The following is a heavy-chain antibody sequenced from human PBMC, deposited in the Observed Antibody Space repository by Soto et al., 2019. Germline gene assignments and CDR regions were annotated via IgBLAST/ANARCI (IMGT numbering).Heavy chain of an antibody. D-gene: IGHD1-26*01. V-gene: IGHV3-30*18. Sequence: QVQLGESGGGVVQPGRSLRLSCAASGFTFSSYGMHWVRQAPDKGLEWVAVISYDGSNKYYADSVKGRFTISRDNSKNTLYLQMNSLRAEDTAVYYCAKPHSGSYLGDDAFDIWGQGTMVTVS. CDR2: ISYDGSNK. CDR1: GFTFSSYG. J-gene: IGHJ3*02. CDR3: AKPHSGSYLGDDAFDI.